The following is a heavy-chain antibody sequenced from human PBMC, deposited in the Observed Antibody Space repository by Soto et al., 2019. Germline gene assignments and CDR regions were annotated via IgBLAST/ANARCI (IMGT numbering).Heavy chain of an antibody. CDR3: ARDYYDSSGPYPLDY. D-gene: IGHD3-22*01. J-gene: IGHJ4*02. CDR1: GFTFSSYG. V-gene: IGHV3-33*01. CDR2: IWYDGSNK. Sequence: GGSLRLSCAASGFTFSSYGMHWVRQAPGKGLEWVAVIWYDGSNKYYADSVKGRFTISRDNSKNTLYLQMNSLRAEDTAVYYCARDYYDSSGPYPLDYWGQGTLVTVSS.